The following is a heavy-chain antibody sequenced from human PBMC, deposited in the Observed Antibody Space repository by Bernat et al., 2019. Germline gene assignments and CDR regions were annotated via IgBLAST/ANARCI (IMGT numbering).Heavy chain of an antibody. V-gene: IGHV3-15*01. CDR2: IISKTDGGTT. CDR3: TTVFSLYTSDGNPNY. J-gene: IGHJ4*02. Sequence: EVQLVESGGGLVQPGGSLRLSCAASGFTFSTAWMSWVRQAPGKGLEWVGRIISKTDGGTTDYAAPVKGRFTISRDDSKNTLDLQMNTLKSEDTAMYYYTTVFSLYTSDGNPNYWGQGTLVTVSS. CDR1: GFTFSTAW. D-gene: IGHD6-19*01.